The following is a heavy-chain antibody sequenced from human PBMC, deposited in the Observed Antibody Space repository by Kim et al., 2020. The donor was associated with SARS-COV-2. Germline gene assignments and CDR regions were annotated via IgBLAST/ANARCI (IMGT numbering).Heavy chain of an antibody. J-gene: IGHJ3*01. CDR2: IYWDSDK. CDR3: AHSHFSRSSAYSFDV. D-gene: IGHD6-6*01. CDR1: GFSFSTNAVG. V-gene: IGHV2-5*02. Sequence: SGPTLVKPTQTLTLTCTFSGFSFSTNAVGVGWIRQPPGKALECLALIYWDSDKRYSPSLKNRLTITKDTSKNQVVLRMTNMDPADTATYYCAHSHFSRSSAYSFDVWGRGTMVTVSS.